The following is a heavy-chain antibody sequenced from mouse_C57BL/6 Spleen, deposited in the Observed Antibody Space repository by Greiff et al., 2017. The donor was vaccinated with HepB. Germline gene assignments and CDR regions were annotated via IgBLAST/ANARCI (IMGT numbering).Heavy chain of an antibody. CDR3: ARSGYYGMGYFYV. CDR2: IDPSDSYT. Sequence: VQLQQPGAELVMPGASVKLSCKASGYTFTSYWMHWVKQRPGQGLEWIGEIDPSDSYTNYNQKFKGKSTLTVDKSSSTAYMQLSSLTSEDSAVYDWARSGYYGMGYFYVWGTGTTVTVSS. J-gene: IGHJ1*03. V-gene: IGHV1-69*01. D-gene: IGHD1-1*01. CDR1: GYTFTSYW.